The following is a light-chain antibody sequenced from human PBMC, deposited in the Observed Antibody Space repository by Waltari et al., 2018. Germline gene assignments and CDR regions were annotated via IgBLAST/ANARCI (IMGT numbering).Light chain of an antibody. CDR1: QSVRSTY. V-gene: IGKV3-20*01. CDR2: ATS. Sequence: EIVLTQSPGTLSLSPGERATLSCRASQSVRSTYLVWYQQRFVQAPRLLIYATSNRAPGVPDRFSASGSGTDFTLTISRLEPEDFAVYYCQQYGISPPYTFGQGTKLEIK. J-gene: IGKJ2*01. CDR3: QQYGISPPYT.